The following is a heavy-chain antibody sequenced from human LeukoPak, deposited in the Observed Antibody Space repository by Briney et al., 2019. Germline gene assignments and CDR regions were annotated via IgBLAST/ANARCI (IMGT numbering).Heavy chain of an antibody. Sequence: GGSLRPSCAVSRFAFSTYAMTWVRQAPGQGLEYVSTISSNGADTYYADSVKGRFTISRDNSKNTLYLQMTSLRVEDTAVYYCANYRKPQGLDYWGQGTLVTVSS. J-gene: IGHJ4*02. CDR1: RFAFSTYA. CDR3: ANYRKPQGLDY. CDR2: ISSNGADT. V-gene: IGHV3-23*01. D-gene: IGHD1-14*01.